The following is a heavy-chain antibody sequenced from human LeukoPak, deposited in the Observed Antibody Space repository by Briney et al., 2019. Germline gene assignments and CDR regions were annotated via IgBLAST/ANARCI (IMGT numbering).Heavy chain of an antibody. J-gene: IGHJ4*02. D-gene: IGHD2-2*01. Sequence: GASVKVSCTASGYPFTRYGISWVRQAPGQGLEWMAWIKPDNGNTKYAQKFQGRVTMTTDTSTSTAHMKLRSLRSDDTAVYYCATYYCSTTSCYPYFFDYWGQGTLVTVSS. V-gene: IGHV1-18*01. CDR3: ATYYCSTTSCYPYFFDY. CDR1: GYPFTRYG. CDR2: IKPDNGNT.